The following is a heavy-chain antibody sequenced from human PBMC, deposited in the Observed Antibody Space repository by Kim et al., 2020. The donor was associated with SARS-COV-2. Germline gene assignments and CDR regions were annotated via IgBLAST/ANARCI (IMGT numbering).Heavy chain of an antibody. V-gene: IGHV3-7*05. CDR3: AGGGGWLIEH. Sequence: GGSLRLSSAASGFTSTSGWMNWVRQTPGKGLEWVALIKYDGSETKYVDSVKGRFTISRDSAIMYLQMNSLRAEDTALYYCAGGGGWLIEHWGRGTLVTVSS. CDR2: IKYDGSET. J-gene: IGHJ1*01. CDR1: GFTSTSGW. D-gene: IGHD6-19*01.